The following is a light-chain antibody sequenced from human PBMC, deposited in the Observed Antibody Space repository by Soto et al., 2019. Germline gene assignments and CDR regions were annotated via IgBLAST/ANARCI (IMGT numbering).Light chain of an antibody. J-gene: IGLJ1*01. Sequence: QSVLTQPASVSGSPGQSITISCTGTSSDVVCYTYFSWYQQHPGTAPKFMIYDVSNRPSGVSYRFSGSKSGNTASLTISGLQAEDEADYYCCSYTTSNTRQIVFGTGTKVTVL. V-gene: IGLV2-14*01. CDR1: SSDVVCYTY. CDR2: DVS. CDR3: CSYTTSNTRQIV.